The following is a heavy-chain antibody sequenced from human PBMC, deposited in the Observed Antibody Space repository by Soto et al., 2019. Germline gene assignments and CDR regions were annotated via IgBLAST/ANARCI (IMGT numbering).Heavy chain of an antibody. CDR1: GYTFSSYH. CDR3: ARGEVESWFDP. Sequence: QVQLVQSGAEVKKPGASVKVSCKASGYTFSSYHINWVRQATGQGLEWMGWMNPNSGNTGYAQKFQGRVTMTRNTSITTVYMERSSLRSEDTAVYYCARGEVESWFDPWGQGTLVTVSS. D-gene: IGHD3-3*01. CDR2: MNPNSGNT. V-gene: IGHV1-8*01. J-gene: IGHJ5*02.